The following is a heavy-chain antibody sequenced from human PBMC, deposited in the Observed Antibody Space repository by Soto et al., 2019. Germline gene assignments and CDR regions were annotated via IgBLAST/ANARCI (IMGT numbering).Heavy chain of an antibody. CDR2: IYYSGST. CDR1: GGSISSGGYY. Sequence: QVQLQESGPGLVKPSQTLSLTCPVSGGSISSGGYYWSWIRQHPGKGLEWIGYIYYSGSTYYNPSLKSRVTISVDTSKNQCSLKLSSVAAADTAVYYCARVRGGGPFDDWGQGPLVTVSS. V-gene: IGHV4-31*03. D-gene: IGHD1-26*01. CDR3: ARVRGGGPFDD. J-gene: IGHJ4*02.